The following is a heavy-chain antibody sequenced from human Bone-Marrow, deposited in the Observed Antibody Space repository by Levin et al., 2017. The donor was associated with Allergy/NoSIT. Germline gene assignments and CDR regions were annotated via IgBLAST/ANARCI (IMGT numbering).Heavy chain of an antibody. V-gene: IGHV4-34*01. D-gene: IGHD2-15*01. CDR3: ERARTLDCIAAKCVGWFDP. J-gene: IGHJ5*02. CDR2: INDRGNT. CDR1: GGSLSDYY. Sequence: SETLSLTCAVFGGSLSDYYWSWIRQSPGKGLEWIGEINDRGNTNYNASLKSRVSISVDTSENQVTLQLKSVTAADTAVYFCERARTLDCIAAKCVGWFDPWGQGTLITVSS.